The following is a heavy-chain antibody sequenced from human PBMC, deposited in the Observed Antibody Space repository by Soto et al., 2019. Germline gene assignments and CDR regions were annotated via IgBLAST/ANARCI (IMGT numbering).Heavy chain of an antibody. CDR3: AKAKRRGYGYAFLPDY. Sequence: QVQLVESGGGVVQPGRSLRLSCVASGFTFSSYGMHWVRQAPGKGLEWVAVISYEGSNKYYADSVKGRFTISRDNSKNALYVQMNSLRAEDTAVYYCAKAKRRGYGYAFLPDYWGQGTLVTVS. V-gene: IGHV3-30*18. CDR2: ISYEGSNK. J-gene: IGHJ4*02. D-gene: IGHD5-18*01. CDR1: GFTFSSYG.